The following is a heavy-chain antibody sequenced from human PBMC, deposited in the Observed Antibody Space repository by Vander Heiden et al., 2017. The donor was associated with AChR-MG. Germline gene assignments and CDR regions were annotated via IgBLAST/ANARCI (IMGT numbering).Heavy chain of an antibody. CDR1: GFTFSSTA. CDR3: AKVPPRVPAAMRFHFDS. V-gene: IGHV3-23*01. J-gene: IGHJ4*02. D-gene: IGHD2-2*01. Sequence: EVQLLESGGGLVLSGGSLSLCCAVPGFTFSSTAMSWVRQAPGKGLEWVAAISNTGGSTYYADSVKGRFTISRDNSKNTLFLQMNSLRAEDTAVYYCAKVPPRVPAAMRFHFDSWGQGTLVTVSS. CDR2: ISNTGGST.